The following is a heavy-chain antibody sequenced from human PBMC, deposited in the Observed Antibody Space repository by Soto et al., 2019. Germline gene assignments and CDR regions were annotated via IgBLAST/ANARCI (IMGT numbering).Heavy chain of an antibody. CDR1: GGSISSYY. CDR3: ARLHYYGSGSDAFDI. V-gene: IGHV4-59*01. Sequence: SETLSLTCTVSGGSISSYYWSWIRQPPGKGLEWIGYIYYSGSTNYNPSLKSRVTISVDTSKNQFSLKLSSVTAADTAVYYCARLHYYGSGSDAFDIWGQGTMVTVSS. D-gene: IGHD3-10*01. CDR2: IYYSGST. J-gene: IGHJ3*02.